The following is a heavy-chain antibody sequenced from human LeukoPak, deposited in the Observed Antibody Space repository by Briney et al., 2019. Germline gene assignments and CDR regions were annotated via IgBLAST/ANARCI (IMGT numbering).Heavy chain of an antibody. D-gene: IGHD3-22*01. CDR1: GFTFSSYA. Sequence: GGSLRLSCAASGFTFSSYAVHWVRRAPGKGLEWVAVISYDGSNKYYADSVKGRFTISRDNSKNTLYLQMNSLRAEDTAVHYCARGSYYYDSSGSPGFDYFDYWGQGTLVTVSS. V-gene: IGHV3-30*04. J-gene: IGHJ4*02. CDR3: ARGSYYYDSSGSPGFDYFDY. CDR2: ISYDGSNK.